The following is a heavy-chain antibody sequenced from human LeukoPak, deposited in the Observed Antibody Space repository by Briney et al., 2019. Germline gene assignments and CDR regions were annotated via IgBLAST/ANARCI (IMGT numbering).Heavy chain of an antibody. CDR3: ATDYYDSSGYYLPLDY. Sequence: GASVKVSCKVSGYTLTELSMHWVRQAPGKGLEWMGGFDPEDGETIYAQKFQGRVTMTEDTSTDTAYMELSSLRSEDTAVYYCATDYYDSSGYYLPLDYWGQGTLVTVSS. V-gene: IGHV1-24*01. J-gene: IGHJ4*02. CDR1: GYTLTELS. CDR2: FDPEDGET. D-gene: IGHD3-22*01.